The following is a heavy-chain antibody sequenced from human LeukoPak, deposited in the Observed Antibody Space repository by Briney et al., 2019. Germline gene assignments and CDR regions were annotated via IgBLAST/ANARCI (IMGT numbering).Heavy chain of an antibody. Sequence: SVKVSCKASGFTFTSSAVQWVRQARGQRLEWIGRIVVGSGNTNYAQKFQERVTITRDMSTSLVYMELSSLRSEDTAVYYCAAEAAYYYDSRDAFDVWGQGTMVTVSS. V-gene: IGHV1-58*01. CDR1: GFTFTSSA. D-gene: IGHD3-22*01. J-gene: IGHJ3*01. CDR3: AAEAAYYYDSRDAFDV. CDR2: IVVGSGNT.